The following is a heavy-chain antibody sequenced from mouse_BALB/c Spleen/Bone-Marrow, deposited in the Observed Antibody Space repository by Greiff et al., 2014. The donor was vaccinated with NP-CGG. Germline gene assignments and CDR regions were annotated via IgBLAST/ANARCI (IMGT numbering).Heavy chain of an antibody. CDR1: GYAFTNYL. Sequence: QVQLKQSGAELVRPGTSVKVSCKASGYAFTNYLIEWVKQRPGQGLEWIGVINPGSGGTNYNEKFKGKATLTADKSSSTAYMQLSSLASYDSAVYFCARRDYSFAYWGQGTLVTVSA. CDR3: ARRDYSFAY. J-gene: IGHJ3*01. CDR2: INPGSGGT. V-gene: IGHV1-54*01. D-gene: IGHD2-13*01.